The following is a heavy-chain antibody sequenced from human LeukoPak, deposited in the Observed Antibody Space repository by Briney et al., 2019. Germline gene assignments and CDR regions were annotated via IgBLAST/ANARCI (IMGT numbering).Heavy chain of an antibody. Sequence: GRSLRLSCAASGFTVSSNYMNWVRQAPGKGLEWVSVIYSGGNTHYADSVKGRFTISRDNSKNTLYLQMNSLRAEDTAVYYCARAPSYDYGMDVWGQGTTVTVSS. CDR2: IYSGGNT. V-gene: IGHV3-53*01. J-gene: IGHJ6*02. CDR3: ARAPSYDYGMDV. CDR1: GFTVSSNY.